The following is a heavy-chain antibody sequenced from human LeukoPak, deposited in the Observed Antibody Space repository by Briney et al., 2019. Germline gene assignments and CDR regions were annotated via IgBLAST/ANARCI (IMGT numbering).Heavy chain of an antibody. CDR2: IKQDGSER. CDR3: ASENYDILTGYYTHFDY. Sequence: GGSLRLSCAASGFTFSRYWMSWVRQAPGKGLEWVANIKQDGSERYYVDSVKGRFTISRDNAKNSLYLQMNSLRAEDTAVYYCASENYDILTGYYTHFDYWGQGTLATVSS. J-gene: IGHJ4*02. CDR1: GFTFSRYW. V-gene: IGHV3-7*01. D-gene: IGHD3-9*01.